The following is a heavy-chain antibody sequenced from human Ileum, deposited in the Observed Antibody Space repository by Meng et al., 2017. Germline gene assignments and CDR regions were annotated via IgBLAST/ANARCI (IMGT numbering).Heavy chain of an antibody. J-gene: IGHJ4*02. CDR3: ARGTGDIRVGFDY. D-gene: IGHD7-27*01. Sequence: RQDAGPRLVKTSETLSLPCTVSGASMSGTAWYYWGWIRQPPGKGLEWIGSHYYSGSTNSIPSLKSRVTLSVDKSKNQFSLSMTSVTAADTAVYYCARGTGDIRVGFDYWGQGTLVTVSS. CDR1: GASMSGTAWYY. CDR2: HYYSGST. V-gene: IGHV4-39*07.